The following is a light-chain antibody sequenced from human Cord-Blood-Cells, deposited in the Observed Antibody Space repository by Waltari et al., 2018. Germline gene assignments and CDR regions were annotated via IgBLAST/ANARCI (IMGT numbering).Light chain of an antibody. CDR1: QSLLHSNGYNY. CDR2: LGS. J-gene: IGKJ1*01. Sequence: DIVMTKSPLSLPVPPGEPDSISCRSSQSLLHSNGYNYLDWYLQKPGQAPQLLIYLGSNRASGVPDRFSGSGSGTDFTLKISRVEAEDVGVYYCMQALQTPWTFGQGTKVEIK. CDR3: MQALQTPWT. V-gene: IGKV2-28*01.